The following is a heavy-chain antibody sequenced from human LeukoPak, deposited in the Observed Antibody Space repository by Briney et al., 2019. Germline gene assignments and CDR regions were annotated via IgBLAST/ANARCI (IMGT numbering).Heavy chain of an antibody. D-gene: IGHD4-23*01. V-gene: IGHV3-33*01. CDR2: IWYDGSHN. CDR1: GFTFSNYG. CDR3: ARGRPHGNDY. Sequence: SGGSLRLSCAASGFTFSNYGMHWVRQGPGKGLEWVAVIWYDGSHNFYADSVKGRFTISRDNSKNTLYVQMNSLRAEDTAVYYCARGRPHGNDYWGQGTLVTVSS. J-gene: IGHJ4*02.